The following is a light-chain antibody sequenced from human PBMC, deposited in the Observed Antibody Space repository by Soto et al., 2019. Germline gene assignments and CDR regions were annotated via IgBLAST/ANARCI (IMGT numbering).Light chain of an antibody. J-gene: IGLJ2*01. CDR3: ISYRETDTVV. CDR1: YSDVGGYGY. V-gene: IGLV2-14*01. Sequence: SALIQPASVSGSPGQSITISCTGVYSDVGGYGYVSWYQQHPGKVPKLLIFEVTSRPSGVSNRFSGSKSGNTASLTIAGLQAEDEAYYYCISYRETDTVVFGGGTKVTVL. CDR2: EVT.